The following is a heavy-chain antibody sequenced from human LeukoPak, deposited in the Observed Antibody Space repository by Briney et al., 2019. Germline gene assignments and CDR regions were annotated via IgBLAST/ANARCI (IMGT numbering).Heavy chain of an antibody. Sequence: GGSLRLSCAASGFTFSSYAMHWVRQAPGKGLEWVAVISYDGSNKYYADSVKGRFTISRDNSKNTLYLQMNSLRAEDTAVYYCAKRNSGSYYXPPDYWXXXTLVTVSX. CDR1: GFTFSSYA. CDR3: AKRNSGSYYXPPDY. D-gene: IGHD1-26*01. J-gene: IGHJ4*01. V-gene: IGHV3-30*04. CDR2: ISYDGSNK.